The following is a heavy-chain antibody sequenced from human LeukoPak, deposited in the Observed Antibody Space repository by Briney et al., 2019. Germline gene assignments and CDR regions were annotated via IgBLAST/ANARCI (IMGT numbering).Heavy chain of an antibody. V-gene: IGHV4-39*01. CDR1: GGSISSSSYY. Sequence: SETLSLTCTVSGGSISSSSYYWGWIRQPPGKGLEWIGEINHSGSTNYNPSLKSRVTISVDTSKNQFSLKLSSVTAADTAVYYCARHPGYYGSGETNWFDPWGQGTLVTVSS. CDR3: ARHPGYYGSGETNWFDP. CDR2: INHSGST. J-gene: IGHJ5*02. D-gene: IGHD3-10*01.